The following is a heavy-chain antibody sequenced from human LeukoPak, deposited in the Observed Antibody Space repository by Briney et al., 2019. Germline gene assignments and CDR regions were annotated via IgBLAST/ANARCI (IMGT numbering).Heavy chain of an antibody. D-gene: IGHD3-22*01. V-gene: IGHV4-39*01. Sequence: SETLSLTCTVSGGSISTSNYYWGWIRQPPGKGLEWIGNIFYSGSTYYNPSLKSRVTISVDTSKNQFSLKLSSVTAADTAVYYCARHYYDSSGYSVEFDYWGQGTLVTVSS. CDR3: ARHYYDSSGYSVEFDY. CDR1: GGSISTSNYY. J-gene: IGHJ4*02. CDR2: IFYSGST.